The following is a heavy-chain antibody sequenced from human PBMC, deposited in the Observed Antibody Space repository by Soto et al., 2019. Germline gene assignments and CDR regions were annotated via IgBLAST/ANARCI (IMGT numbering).Heavy chain of an antibody. D-gene: IGHD2-21*02. CDR3: ARDGGRGGDRDY. V-gene: IGHV3-74*01. CDR1: GFTFSNYW. CDR2: IKRDGSSI. Sequence: EVQLVESGGGLVQPGGSLRLSCAASGFTFSNYWMDWVRQAPGKGLVWVSRIKRDGSSISYADSVKGRVTISRDNAKTTLYLQMNSLRAEETAVYYCARDGGRGGDRDYWGQGTLVTVSS. J-gene: IGHJ4*02.